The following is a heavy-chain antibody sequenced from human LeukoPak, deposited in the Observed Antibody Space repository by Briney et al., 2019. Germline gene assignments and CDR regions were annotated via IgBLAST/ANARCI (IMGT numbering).Heavy chain of an antibody. V-gene: IGHV3-23*01. D-gene: IGHD3-22*01. CDR2: ISGSGGST. CDR3: AKSGRYYYDSSGTLVQTKFDY. CDR1: GFTFSIYA. J-gene: IGHJ4*02. Sequence: GGSLRLSCAASGFTFSIYAMNWVRQAPGKGLEWVSVISGSGGSTYYADSVKGRFTISRDNSKKTLYLQMKSLRAEDTAVYYCAKSGRYYYDSSGTLVQTKFDYWGQGTLVTVSS.